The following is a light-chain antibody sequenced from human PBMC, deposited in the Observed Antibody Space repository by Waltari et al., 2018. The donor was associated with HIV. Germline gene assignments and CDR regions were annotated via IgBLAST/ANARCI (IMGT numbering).Light chain of an antibody. CDR2: RND. Sequence: QSVLTQPPSASGTPGQRVTISCSGSSSNIGNNNVYWYRQLPGLAPSLLIYRNDRRPSGVPGRFSASKSGTSASLAISGLRSEDEADYYCATWGDSLSGPVVFGGGTKLTVL. J-gene: IGLJ2*01. CDR3: ATWGDSLSGPVV. V-gene: IGLV1-47*01. CDR1: SSNIGNNN.